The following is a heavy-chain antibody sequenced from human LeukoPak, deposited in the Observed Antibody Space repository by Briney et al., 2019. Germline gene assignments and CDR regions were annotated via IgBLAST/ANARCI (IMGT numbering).Heavy chain of an antibody. V-gene: IGHV1-46*01. Sequence: ASVKVSCKASGYTFMSYYMHWVRQAPGQGLEWMGIINPSGGSTVYAQKFQGRVTMTRDMSTSTVYVELSSLRSEDTAVYYCARDRSGEWESVSGLWFDPWGQRTLVIVSS. D-gene: IGHD1-26*01. CDR2: INPSGGST. CDR1: GYTFMSYY. CDR3: ARDRSGEWESVSGLWFDP. J-gene: IGHJ5*02.